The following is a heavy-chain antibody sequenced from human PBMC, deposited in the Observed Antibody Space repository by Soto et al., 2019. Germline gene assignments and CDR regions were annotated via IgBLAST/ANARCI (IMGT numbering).Heavy chain of an antibody. V-gene: IGHV3-23*01. CDR2: ISGSGGST. CDR1: GFTFSSYA. D-gene: IGHD1-7*01. J-gene: IGHJ6*02. CDR3: AKGRGTITRYFGMDV. Sequence: EVQLLESGGGLVQPGGSLRLFCAASGFTFSSYAMNWVRQAPGKGLEWVSDISGSGGSTYYADSVKGRFTISRDNSKNTLYLQTNSLRAEDTAIYFCAKGRGTITRYFGMDVWGQGTTVTVSS.